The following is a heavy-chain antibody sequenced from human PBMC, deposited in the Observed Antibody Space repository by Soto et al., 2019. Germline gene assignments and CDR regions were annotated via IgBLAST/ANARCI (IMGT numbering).Heavy chain of an antibody. Sequence: QVQLVQSGAEVKKPGSSVKVSCKASGGTFSSYTISWVRQAPGQGLEWMGRIIPILGIANYAQKFQGRVTIIADKSTSTAYMELSSLRSEDTAVYYCARELGIAVHFDYWGQGTLVTVSS. CDR3: ARELGIAVHFDY. D-gene: IGHD6-19*01. J-gene: IGHJ4*02. CDR2: IIPILGIA. CDR1: GGTFSSYT. V-gene: IGHV1-69*08.